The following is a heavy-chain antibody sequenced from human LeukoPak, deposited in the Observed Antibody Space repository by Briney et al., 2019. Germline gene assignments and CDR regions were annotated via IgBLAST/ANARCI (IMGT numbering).Heavy chain of an antibody. CDR2: INPNSGNT. CDR1: GYTFTNYD. Sequence: ASVKVSCKASGYTFTNYDINWVRQATGQGLEWMGWINPNSGNTGYAQQFQDRVTITKDTSITTAYMELSGLRSDDTAVYYCARHPGLYSLDYYYMDVWGKGTTVTVSS. D-gene: IGHD3-10*01. V-gene: IGHV1-8*03. J-gene: IGHJ6*03. CDR3: ARHPGLYSLDYYYMDV.